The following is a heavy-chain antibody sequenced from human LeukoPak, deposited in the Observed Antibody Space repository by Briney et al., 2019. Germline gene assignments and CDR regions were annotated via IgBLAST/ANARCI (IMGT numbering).Heavy chain of an antibody. CDR1: GGSISSSSYY. CDR3: ARGLQDYMDV. J-gene: IGHJ6*03. Sequence: SETLSLTCTVSGGSISSSSYYWGWIRQPPGKGLEWIGSIYYSGSTYYNPSLKSRVTISVDTSKNQFSLKLSSVTAADTAVYYCARGLQDYMDVWGKGTTVTVSS. D-gene: IGHD5-24*01. CDR2: IYYSGST. V-gene: IGHV4-39*07.